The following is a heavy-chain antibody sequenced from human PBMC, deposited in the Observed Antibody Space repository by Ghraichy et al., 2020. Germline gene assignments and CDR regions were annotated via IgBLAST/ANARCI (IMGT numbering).Heavy chain of an antibody. V-gene: IGHV3-7*01. Sequence: NIKQDGSDNYFVDSVKGRFTVSRDNAKNSQHLQMNSLRAEDTAVYYCAREYHVEAGVRYFDLLGRGTGATV. CDR3: AREYHVEAGVRYFDL. D-gene: IGHD1-1*01. J-gene: IGHJ2*01. CDR2: IKQDGSDN.